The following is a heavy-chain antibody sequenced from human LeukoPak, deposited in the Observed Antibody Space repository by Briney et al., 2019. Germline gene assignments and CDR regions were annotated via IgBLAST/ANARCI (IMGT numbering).Heavy chain of an antibody. CDR3: ARGVLRYFDWLLEPYHYFDY. V-gene: IGHV4-34*01. CDR1: GGSFSGYY. CDR2: INHSGST. Sequence: SETLSLTCAVYGGSFSGYYWSWIRQPPGKGLEWIGEINHSGSTNYNPSLKSRVTISVDTSKNQFSLKLSSVTAADTAVYYCARGVLRYFDWLLEPYHYFDYWGQGTLVTVSS. D-gene: IGHD3-9*01. J-gene: IGHJ4*02.